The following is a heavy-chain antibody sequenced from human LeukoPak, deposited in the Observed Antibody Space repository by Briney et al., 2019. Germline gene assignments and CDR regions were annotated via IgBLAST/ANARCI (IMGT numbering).Heavy chain of an antibody. V-gene: IGHV1-2*02. CDR2: MNPNSGGT. CDR1: GYTFTGYY. CDR3: ASRFLEGAIDY. D-gene: IGHD3-16*01. Sequence: ASVKVSCKASGYTFTGYYMHWVRHARGQGLEWRGWMNPNSGGTNYAQKSQGRVTMTTDTSISTAYMELSRLRSDDTAVYYFASRFLEGAIDYWAQGTLVTVSS. J-gene: IGHJ4*02.